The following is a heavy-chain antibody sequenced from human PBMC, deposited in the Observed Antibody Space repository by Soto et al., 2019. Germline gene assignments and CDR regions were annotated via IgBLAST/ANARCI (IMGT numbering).Heavy chain of an antibody. Sequence: DALSVSCAVSGASFNSGSYSWSWIRQPPGKGLEWIGYVYHTGRTSYNPSLKSRVSISMDTSKNQFSLNLDSVTAADTAVYFCARDFAYFDSWGQGTLVTVSS. CDR1: GASFNSGSYS. CDR3: ARDFAYFDS. V-gene: IGHV4-61*01. J-gene: IGHJ4*02. CDR2: VYHTGRT. D-gene: IGHD3-3*01.